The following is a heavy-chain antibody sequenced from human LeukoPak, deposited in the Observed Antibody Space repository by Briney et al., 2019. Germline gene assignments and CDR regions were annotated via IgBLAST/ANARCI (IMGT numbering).Heavy chain of an antibody. V-gene: IGHV4-59*01. D-gene: IGHD5-18*01. CDR1: GGSISSYF. CDR2: IYYSGST. J-gene: IGHJ3*02. CDR3: ARDRNKDSYGSFDI. Sequence: SETLSLTCTVSGGSISSYFWSWIRQPPGKGLEWIGYIYYSGSTNYNPSLKSRVTISVDTSKNQFSLKLSSVTAADTAVYSCARDRNKDSYGSFDIWGQGTMVTVSS.